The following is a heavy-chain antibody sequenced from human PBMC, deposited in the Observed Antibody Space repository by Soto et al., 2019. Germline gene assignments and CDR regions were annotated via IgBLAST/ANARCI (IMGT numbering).Heavy chain of an antibody. CDR1: GGSISSYY. V-gene: IGHV4-59*01. Sequence: SETLSLTCTVSGGSISSYYWSWIRQPPGKGLEWIGYIYYSGSTNYNPSLKSRVTISVDTSKNQFSLKLSSVTAADTAVYYCARNRWVYDFWSGYSQTYNWFDPWGQGTLVTVSS. D-gene: IGHD3-3*01. CDR2: IYYSGST. CDR3: ARNRWVYDFWSGYSQTYNWFDP. J-gene: IGHJ5*02.